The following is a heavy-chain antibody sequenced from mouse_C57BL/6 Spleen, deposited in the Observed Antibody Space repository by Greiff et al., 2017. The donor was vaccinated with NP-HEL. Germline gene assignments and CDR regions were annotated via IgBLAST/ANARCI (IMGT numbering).Heavy chain of an antibody. CDR1: GFTFSSYT. J-gene: IGHJ2*01. V-gene: IGHV5-9*01. CDR3: ERQHGGYYDYFDY. Sequence: EVKLMESGGGLVKPGGSLKLSCAASGFTFSSYTMSWVRQTPEKRLEWVATISGGGGYTYYPDSVKGRFTISRDNAKNTLYLQMSSLRSEDTALYKCERQHGGYYDYFDYWGQGTTLTVSS. CDR2: ISGGGGYT. D-gene: IGHD2-3*01.